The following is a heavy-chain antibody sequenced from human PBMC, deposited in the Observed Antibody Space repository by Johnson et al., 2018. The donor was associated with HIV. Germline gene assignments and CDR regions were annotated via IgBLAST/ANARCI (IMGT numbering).Heavy chain of an antibody. V-gene: IGHV3-30*04. CDR1: GFTFSRNA. J-gene: IGHJ3*02. CDR3: ARAAYCGGDCYSGSRLDAFDI. CDR2: ISFDGSNK. Sequence: VQLVESGGGVVQPGRSLRLSCAASGFTFSRNAMHWVRQAPGKGLEWVAVISFDGSNKYYADSVKGRFTISRDNSKNTLYLQMNSLKTEDTAVYYCARAAYCGGDCYSGSRLDAFDIWGQGTMVTVSS. D-gene: IGHD2-21*02.